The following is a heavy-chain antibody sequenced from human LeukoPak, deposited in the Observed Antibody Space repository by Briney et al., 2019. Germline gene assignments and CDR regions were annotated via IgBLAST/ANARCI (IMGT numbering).Heavy chain of an antibody. CDR3: ARDPTSQIVGASPFDY. Sequence: ASVKVSCKASGYTFTSYYMHWVRQAPGQGLEWMGIINPSGGSTSYAQKFQGRVTMTRETSTSTVYMELSSLRSEDTAVYYCARDPTSQIVGASPFDYWGQGTLVTVSS. CDR2: INPSGGST. V-gene: IGHV1-46*01. CDR1: GYTFTSYY. D-gene: IGHD1-26*01. J-gene: IGHJ4*02.